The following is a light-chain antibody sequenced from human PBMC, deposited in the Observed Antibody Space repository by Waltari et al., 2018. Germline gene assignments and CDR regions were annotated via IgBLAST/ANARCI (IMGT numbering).Light chain of an antibody. CDR1: DSDFGAYDF. Sequence: QSALTQPASVSGSPGQSITISCSGTDSDFGAYDFFSLYQQHPGKAPPLIIYEVSKRPSGISNRFSASKSGNTASLTISGLQAEDEADYYCSSYTTSSAPGVFGTGTRVTVL. J-gene: IGLJ1*01. CDR3: SSYTTSSAPGV. CDR2: EVS. V-gene: IGLV2-14*01.